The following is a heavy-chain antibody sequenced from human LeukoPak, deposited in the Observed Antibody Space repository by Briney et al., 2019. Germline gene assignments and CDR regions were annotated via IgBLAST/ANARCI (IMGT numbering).Heavy chain of an antibody. CDR2: IWYDGSNK. Sequence: GGSLRLSCAASGFTFSSFALHWVRQAPGKGLEWVAVIWYDGSNKYYADSVKGRFTISRDNSKNTLYLQMNSLRAEDTAVYYCAKDRLWQQLVYCFDYWGQGTLVTVSS. V-gene: IGHV3-33*06. CDR3: AKDRLWQQLVYCFDY. J-gene: IGHJ4*02. D-gene: IGHD6-13*01. CDR1: GFTFSSFA.